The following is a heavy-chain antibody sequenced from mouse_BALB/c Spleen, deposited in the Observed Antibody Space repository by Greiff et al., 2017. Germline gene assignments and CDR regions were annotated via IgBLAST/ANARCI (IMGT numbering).Heavy chain of an antibody. V-gene: IGHV5-17*02. CDR1: GFTFSSFG. Sequence: EVKLVESGGGLVQPGGSRKLSCAASGFTFSSFGMHWVRQAPEKGLEWVAYISSGSSTIYYADTVKGRFTISRDTPKNTLFLHMTSRRSEDTAMYYWARSGPYAMDYWGQGTSVTVAS. J-gene: IGHJ4*01. CDR3: ARSGPYAMDY. CDR2: ISSGSSTI. D-gene: IGHD3-1*01.